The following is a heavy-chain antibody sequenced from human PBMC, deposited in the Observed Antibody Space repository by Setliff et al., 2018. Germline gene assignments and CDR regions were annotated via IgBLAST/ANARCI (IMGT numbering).Heavy chain of an antibody. D-gene: IGHD6-19*01. CDR3: ARDMGPFIAVAGKYYFDY. CDR1: TFVNYW. CDR2: VNSDGSST. V-gene: IGHV3-74*01. Sequence: TFVNYWMHWVRQAPGKGLVWVSRVNSDGSSTIYADSVKGRFTISRDNAKNSLYLQMNSLRAEDTAVYYCARDMGPFIAVAGKYYFDYWGQGTMVTVSS. J-gene: IGHJ4*03.